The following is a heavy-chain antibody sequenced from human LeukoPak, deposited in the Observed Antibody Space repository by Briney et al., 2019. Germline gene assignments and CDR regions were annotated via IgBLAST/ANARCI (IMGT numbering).Heavy chain of an antibody. D-gene: IGHD2-2*01. CDR3: ARHGDIVVVPAAPGGDY. V-gene: IGHV4-39*01. CDR1: GGSISSSSYY. CDR2: IYYSGST. Sequence: SETLSLTCTVSGGSISSSSYYWGWIRQPPRKGLEWIGSIYYSGSTYYNPSLKSRVTISVDTSKNQFSLKLSSVTAADTAVYYCARHGDIVVVPAAPGGDYWGQGTLVTVSS. J-gene: IGHJ4*02.